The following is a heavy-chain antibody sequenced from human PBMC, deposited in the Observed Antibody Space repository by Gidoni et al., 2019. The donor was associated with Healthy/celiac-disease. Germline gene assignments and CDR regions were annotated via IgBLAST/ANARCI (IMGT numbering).Heavy chain of an antibody. CDR2: IYHSGST. J-gene: IGHJ4*02. CDR3: ARDLGERVTGTTLMFDY. Sequence: QVQLQESGPGLVKPSETLSLTCAVSGYSISSGYYWGWIRQPPGKGLEWIGSIYHSGSTYYNPSLKSRVTISVDTSKNQFSLKLSSVTAADTAVYYCARDLGERVTGTTLMFDYWGQGTLVTVSS. D-gene: IGHD1-7*01. V-gene: IGHV4-38-2*02. CDR1: GYSISSGYY.